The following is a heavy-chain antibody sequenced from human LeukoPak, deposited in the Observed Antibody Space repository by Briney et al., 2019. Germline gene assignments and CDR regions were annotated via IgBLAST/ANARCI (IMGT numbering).Heavy chain of an antibody. J-gene: IGHJ6*03. D-gene: IGHD1-7*01. V-gene: IGHV4-61*02. CDR2: IYTSGST. CDR3: ARVKPYENYYNSYYMDV. CDR1: GGSISSGSYF. Sequence: PSETLSLTCTVSGGSISSGSYFWRWIRQPAGKGLEWIGRIYTSGSTNYNPSLKSRVTISVDTSKNQFSLKLSSVTAADTAVYYCARVKPYENYYNSYYMDVWGKGTTVTISS.